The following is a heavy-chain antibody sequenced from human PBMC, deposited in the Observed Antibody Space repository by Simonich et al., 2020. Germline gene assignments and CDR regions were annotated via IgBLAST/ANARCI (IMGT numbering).Heavy chain of an antibody. D-gene: IGHD3-9*01. CDR2: IKQDRSEK. V-gene: IGHV3-7*01. J-gene: IGHJ4*02. CDR1: GFTFSSYW. CDR3: ARFRGRYFDWLFDY. Sequence: EVQLVESGGGLVQPGGSLRLSFAASGFTFSSYWMSWVRQDPGTGLKWVDNIKQDRSEKYYVDSVKGRFTISRDNAKNSLYLQRNSLRAEDTAVYYCARFRGRYFDWLFDYWGQGTLVTVSS.